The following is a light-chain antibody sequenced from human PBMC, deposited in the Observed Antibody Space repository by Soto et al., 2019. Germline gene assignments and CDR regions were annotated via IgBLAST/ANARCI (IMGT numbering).Light chain of an antibody. Sequence: SYELTQPPSVSVAPGKTAMITCGGANIGIKSVHWYQQRPGQAPVLVLYDDDDRPSGIPERFSGSNSGNRATLTISRVEAGDEAHYSCPVWDTPGDHPVFGGGTKLTVL. J-gene: IGLJ2*01. V-gene: IGLV3-21*03. CDR1: NIGIKS. CDR3: PVWDTPGDHPV. CDR2: DDD.